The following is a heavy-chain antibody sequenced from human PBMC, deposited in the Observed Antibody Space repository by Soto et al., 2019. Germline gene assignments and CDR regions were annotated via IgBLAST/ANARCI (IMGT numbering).Heavy chain of an antibody. J-gene: IGHJ6*02. CDR1: GFTFSSYS. V-gene: IGHV3-21*01. CDR3: ARDKGVSTSRYYYGMDV. CDR2: ISSSSSYI. D-gene: IGHD2-21*01. Sequence: PGGSLRLSCAASGFTFSSYSMNWVRQAPGKGLEWVSSISSSSSYIYYADSVKGRFTISRDNAKNSLYLQMNSLRAEDTAVYYCARDKGVSTSRYYYGMDVWGQGTTVTVSS.